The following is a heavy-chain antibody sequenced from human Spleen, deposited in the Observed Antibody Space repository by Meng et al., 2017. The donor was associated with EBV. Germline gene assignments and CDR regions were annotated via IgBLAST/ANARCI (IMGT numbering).Heavy chain of an antibody. D-gene: IGHD3-10*01. CDR2: INTATGDA. CDR3: ARDRVWFGDKGWFDP. Sequence: LGLAQSGLKNPGTSVKVSCKASGYTFPAYAMNWLRQAPGQGLEWLGWINTATGDATYAQDFTGRFLFSLDTSVTTAYLQISSLKAEDTAVYYCARDRVWFGDKGWFDPWGQGTLVTVSS. J-gene: IGHJ5*02. V-gene: IGHV7-4-1*02. CDR1: GYTFPAYA.